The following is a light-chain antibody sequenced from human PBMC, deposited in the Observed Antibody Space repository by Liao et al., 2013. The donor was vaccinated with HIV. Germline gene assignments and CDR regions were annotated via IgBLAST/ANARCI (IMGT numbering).Light chain of an antibody. CDR3: QAWDSSTAV. J-gene: IGLJ2*01. CDR2: QDI. CDR1: KLGDKY. V-gene: IGLV3-1*01. Sequence: SYEVTQPPSVSVSPGQTATITCSGDKLGDKYACWFQQKPGQSPVMVIYQDIKRPSGIPERFSGSNSGNTATLTISGTQAMDEADYYCQAWDSSTAVFGGGTKLTVL.